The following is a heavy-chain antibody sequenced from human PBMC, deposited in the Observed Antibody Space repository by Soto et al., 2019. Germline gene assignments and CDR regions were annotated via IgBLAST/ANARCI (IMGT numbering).Heavy chain of an antibody. CDR3: ARDIAVADGAPDAFDI. J-gene: IGHJ3*02. V-gene: IGHV1-69*06. D-gene: IGHD6-19*01. CDR1: GGTFSSYA. Sequence: SVKVSCKASGGTFSSYAISGVGQAPARGLEWMGVIYPIYGTTSYAQKFQGKVTITADKSTSTAYMELSSLRSEDTAVYYCARDIAVADGAPDAFDIWGQGTMVTVSS. CDR2: IYPIYGTT.